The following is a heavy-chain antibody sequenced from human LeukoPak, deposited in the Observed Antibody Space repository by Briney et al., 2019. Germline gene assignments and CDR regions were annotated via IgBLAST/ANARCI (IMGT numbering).Heavy chain of an antibody. CDR1: GYTLTELS. CDR2: FDPEDGET. V-gene: IGHV1-24*01. J-gene: IGHJ4*02. CDR3: ATVSMNGEAHYFDY. Sequence: ASVKVSCKVSGYTLTELSMHWVRQAPGKGLEWTGGFDPEDGETIYAQKFQGRVTMTEDTSTDTAYMELSSLRSEDTAVYYCATVSMNGEAHYFDYWGQGTLVTVSS. D-gene: IGHD3-10*02.